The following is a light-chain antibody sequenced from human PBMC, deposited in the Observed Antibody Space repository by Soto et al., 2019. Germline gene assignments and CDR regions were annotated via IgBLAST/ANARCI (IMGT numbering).Light chain of an antibody. CDR3: AAWDDSLTGPV. CDR1: RSDIGSNS. Sequence: QSVLTQPPSASGTPRQTVIISCSGSRSDIGSNSVNWYQHLPGTAPKLLIYNNNQRPSGFPDRFPGSKSGTSASLAISGLQSEDEADYYCAAWDDSLTGPVFGTGTKVTVL. J-gene: IGLJ1*01. CDR2: NNN. V-gene: IGLV1-44*01.